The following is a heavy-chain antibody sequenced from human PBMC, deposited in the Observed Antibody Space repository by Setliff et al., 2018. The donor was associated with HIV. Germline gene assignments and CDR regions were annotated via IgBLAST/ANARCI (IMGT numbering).Heavy chain of an antibody. CDR3: AKHFLLWSNAFHI. CDR1: GFTFSTSY. D-gene: IGHD2-21*01. J-gene: IGHJ3*02. Sequence: GGSLRLSCAASGFTFSTSYMNWVRQAPGKGLEWVSIIYTDDSNTYYAESVKGRFTISRDNSKNTLYLQMNSLRAEDTAVYYCAKHFLLWSNAFHIWGQGTMVTVSS. V-gene: IGHV3-23*03. CDR2: IYTDDSNT.